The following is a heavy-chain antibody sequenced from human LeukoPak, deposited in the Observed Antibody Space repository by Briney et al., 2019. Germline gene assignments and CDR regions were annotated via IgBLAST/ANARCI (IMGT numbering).Heavy chain of an antibody. CDR3: AREYGITMVRGVIPEGIAFDI. D-gene: IGHD3-10*01. V-gene: IGHV4-30-4*08. Sequence: SETLSLTCTVSGGSISSGDYYWSWIRQPPGKGLEWIGYIYYSGSTYYNPSLKSRVTISVDTSKNQFFLKLSSVTAADTAVYYCAREYGITMVRGVIPEGIAFDIWGQGTMVTVSS. J-gene: IGHJ3*02. CDR2: IYYSGST. CDR1: GGSISSGDYY.